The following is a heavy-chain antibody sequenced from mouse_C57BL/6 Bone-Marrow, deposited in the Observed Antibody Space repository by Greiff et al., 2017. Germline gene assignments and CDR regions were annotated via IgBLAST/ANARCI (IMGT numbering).Heavy chain of an antibody. CDR2: IDPSDSYT. J-gene: IGHJ1*03. CDR3: ARCYYGSPWYFDV. V-gene: IGHV1-50*01. Sequence: QVQLQQPGAELVKPGASVKLSCKASGYTFTSYWMQWVKQRPGQGLEWIGEIDPSDSYTNYNQKFKGKATLTVDTSSSTAYMQRSSLTSEDSAVYYCARCYYGSPWYFDVWGTGTTVTVSS. D-gene: IGHD1-1*01. CDR1: GYTFTSYW.